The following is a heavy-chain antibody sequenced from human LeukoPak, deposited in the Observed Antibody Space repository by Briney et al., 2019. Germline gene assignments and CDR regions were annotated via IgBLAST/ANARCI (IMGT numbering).Heavy chain of an antibody. V-gene: IGHV3-7*01. CDR3: ARDTFGL. CDR2: IKQGGSDK. D-gene: IGHD2/OR15-2a*01. J-gene: IGHJ4*02. CDR1: GFTFSSYE. Sequence: PGGSLRLSCAASGFTFSSYEMDWVRRAPGKGLEWVATIKQGGSDKFYVDSVKGRFTISGDNAKNSLYLEMNSLRVEDTAVYYCARDTFGLWGQGTLVTVSS.